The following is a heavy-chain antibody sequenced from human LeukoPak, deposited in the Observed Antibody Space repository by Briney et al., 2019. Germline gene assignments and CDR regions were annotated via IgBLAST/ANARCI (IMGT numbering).Heavy chain of an antibody. Sequence: GASVKVSCKASGFTFSNSAMQWVRQAPGQRLEWIGWIIVGSGKTHYAQSFQERLTITRDMSTNTAYMELSSLRSEDTAVYYCAAELYSGTYGRCCSFAFWGQGTQVTVSS. CDR1: GFTFSNSA. J-gene: IGHJ4*02. V-gene: IGHV1-58*02. CDR3: AAELYSGTYGRCCSFAF. D-gene: IGHD1-26*01. CDR2: IIVGSGKT.